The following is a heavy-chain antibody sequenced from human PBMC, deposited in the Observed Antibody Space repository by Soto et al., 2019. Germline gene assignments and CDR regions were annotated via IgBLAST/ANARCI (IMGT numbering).Heavy chain of an antibody. Sequence: SETLSLTXAVYGESFSGYYWSWIRQPPGKGLEWIGEINHSGSMNYNPSLKSRVTMSVDTSKNQFSLNLNSVTAADTAVYYCARWTRYGSGSYYYYYSGLDVWGQGTTVTVSS. CDR2: INHSGSM. D-gene: IGHD3-10*01. J-gene: IGHJ6*02. CDR1: GESFSGYY. V-gene: IGHV4-34*01. CDR3: ARWTRYGSGSYYYYYSGLDV.